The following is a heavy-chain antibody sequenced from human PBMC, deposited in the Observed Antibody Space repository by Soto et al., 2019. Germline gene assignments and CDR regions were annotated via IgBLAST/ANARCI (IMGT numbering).Heavy chain of an antibody. J-gene: IGHJ3*02. CDR2: IYPGDSDT. CDR1: GYSFTSFW. V-gene: IGHV5-51*01. CDR3: ARRKSGYVDTAMVGAFDI. Sequence: PGESLKISCKGSGYSFTSFWIGWVRQMPGKGLEWMGIIYPGDSDTRYSPSFQGQVTMSADKPTSTAYLQWSSLKASDTAMYYCARRKSGYVDTAMVGAFDIWGQGTMVTVSS. D-gene: IGHD5-18*01.